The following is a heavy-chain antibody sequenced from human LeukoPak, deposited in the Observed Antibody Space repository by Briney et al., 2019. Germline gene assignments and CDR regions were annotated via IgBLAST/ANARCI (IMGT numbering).Heavy chain of an antibody. J-gene: IGHJ3*02. CDR1: GYSISSGYY. Sequence: SETLSLTCTVSGYSISSGYYWGWIRQPPGKGLEWIGSIYHCGSTNYNPSLKSRVTISVDTSKNQFSLKLSSVTAADTAVYYCARRDPGTTNAFDIWGQGTMVTVSS. V-gene: IGHV4-38-2*02. CDR3: ARRDPGTTNAFDI. CDR2: IYHCGST. D-gene: IGHD1-7*01.